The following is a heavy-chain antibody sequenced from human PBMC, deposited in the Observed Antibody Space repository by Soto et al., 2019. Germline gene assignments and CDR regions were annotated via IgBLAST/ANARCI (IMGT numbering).Heavy chain of an antibody. CDR2: IYWDDDK. V-gene: IGHV2-5*02. D-gene: IGHD3-3*01. Sequence: QITLKESGPTLVKPTQTLTLTCTFSGFSLSTSGVGVGWLRQPPGKALEWLALIYWDDDKRYSPSLKSRLAITKDTSKNQVVLTMTNMDPVDTATYYCAHAYYDFWSGYFGWFDPWGQGTLVTVSS. CDR1: GFSLSTSGVG. CDR3: AHAYYDFWSGYFGWFDP. J-gene: IGHJ5*02.